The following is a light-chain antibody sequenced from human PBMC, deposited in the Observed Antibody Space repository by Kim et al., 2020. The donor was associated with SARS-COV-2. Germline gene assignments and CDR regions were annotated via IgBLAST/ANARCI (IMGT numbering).Light chain of an antibody. CDR2: GAS. V-gene: IGKV3-20*01. Sequence: EIVLTQSPGTLSLSPGERATLSCRASQIVRSSFLAWYQQKPGQAPRLLIYGASTRATGIPARFSGSGSGTDFTLTISRLEPEDFAVYYGQQYGNSPRLTFGPGTKVDIK. CDR3: QQYGNSPRLT. J-gene: IGKJ3*01. CDR1: QIVRSSF.